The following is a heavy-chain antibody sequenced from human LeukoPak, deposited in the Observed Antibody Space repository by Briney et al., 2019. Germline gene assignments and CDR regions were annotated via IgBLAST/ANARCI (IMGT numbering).Heavy chain of an antibody. CDR2: ISSSGGST. D-gene: IGHD1-1*01. J-gene: IGHJ4*02. CDR1: GFTFSSYV. V-gene: IGHV3-23*01. Sequence: PGGSLRLSCAASGFTFSSYVMSWVRQAPGKGLEWVSGISSSGGSTYYADSVKGRFTISRDNSKNTLYLQMNSLRAEDTAVYYCARDRDPHGIGTTAIDYWGQGTLVTVSS. CDR3: ARDRDPHGIGTTAIDY.